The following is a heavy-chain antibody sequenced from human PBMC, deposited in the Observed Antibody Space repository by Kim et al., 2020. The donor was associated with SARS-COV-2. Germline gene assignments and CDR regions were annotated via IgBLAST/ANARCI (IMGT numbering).Heavy chain of an antibody. V-gene: IGHV1-69*13. CDR3: AVPQQLVQDDGGFDY. D-gene: IGHD6-13*01. CDR1: GGTFSSYA. Sequence: SVKVSCKASGGTFSSYAISWVRQAPGQGLEWMGGIIPIFGTANYAQKFQGRVTITADESTSTAYMELSSLRSEDTAVYYCAVPQQLVQDDGGFDYWGQGTLVTVSS. CDR2: IIPIFGTA. J-gene: IGHJ4*02.